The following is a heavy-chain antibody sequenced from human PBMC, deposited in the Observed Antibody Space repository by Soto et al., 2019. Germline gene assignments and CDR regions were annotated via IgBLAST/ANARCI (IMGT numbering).Heavy chain of an antibody. J-gene: IGHJ4*02. CDR2: INHSGST. V-gene: IGHV4-34*01. Sequence: PSETLSLTCAVYGGSFSGYYWSWIRQPPGKGLEWIGEINHSGSTNYNPSLKSRVTISVDTSKNQFSLKLSSVTAADTAVYYCARSVYGGKGFDYWGQGTLVTVSS. CDR1: GGSFSGYY. D-gene: IGHD4-17*01. CDR3: ARSVYGGKGFDY.